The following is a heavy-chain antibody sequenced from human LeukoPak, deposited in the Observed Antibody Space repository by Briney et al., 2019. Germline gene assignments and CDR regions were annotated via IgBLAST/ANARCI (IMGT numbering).Heavy chain of an antibody. J-gene: IGHJ6*02. CDR3: ARDNWNYGSSMDV. V-gene: IGHV4-59*01. D-gene: IGHD1-7*01. CDR1: GGSISGYY. CDR2: IYYSGST. Sequence: KPSETLSLTCTVSGGSISGYYWSWIRQPPGKGLEWIGYIYYSGSTNYNPSLKSRVTISVDTSKNQFSLKLSSVTAADTAVYYCARDNWNYGSSMDVWGQGTTVTVSS.